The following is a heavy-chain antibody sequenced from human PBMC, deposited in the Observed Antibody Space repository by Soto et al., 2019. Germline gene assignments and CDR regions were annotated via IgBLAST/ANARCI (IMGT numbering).Heavy chain of an antibody. CDR3: ARGRASGSYYLLDY. J-gene: IGHJ4*02. Sequence: VASVKVSFKASGNTFTSYDINWLRQATGHGLEWMGWINPNSGNIGYAQKFQGRVTMTRDTAIRTAYMEVSRLRSDDTAVYYCARGRASGSYYLLDYWGQGTLVTVSS. D-gene: IGHD3-10*01. V-gene: IGHV1-8*01. CDR2: INPNSGNI. CDR1: GNTFTSYD.